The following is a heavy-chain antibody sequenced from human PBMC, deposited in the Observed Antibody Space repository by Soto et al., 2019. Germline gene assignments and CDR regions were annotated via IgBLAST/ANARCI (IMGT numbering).Heavy chain of an antibody. CDR1: GGSISSGGYY. CDR3: ARVAEMATFYFDY. V-gene: IGHV4-31*03. J-gene: IGHJ4*02. D-gene: IGHD5-12*01. Sequence: PSETLFLTCTVSGGSISSGGYYWSWIRQHPGKGLEWIGYIYYSGSTYYNPSLKSRVTISVDTSKNQFSLKLSSVTAADTAVYYCARVAEMATFYFDYWGQGTLVTVS. CDR2: IYYSGST.